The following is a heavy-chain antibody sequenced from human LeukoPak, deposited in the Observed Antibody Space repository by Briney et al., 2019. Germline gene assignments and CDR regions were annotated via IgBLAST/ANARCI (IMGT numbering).Heavy chain of an antibody. CDR1: GDSMSSYL. Sequence: PSETLSLTCTVSGDSMSSYLWTWVRQFPGKGLEWVGYIYQTTTTYNPSLKGRVTISADMSQNQLSLKVTSVTAADTAVYYCARNFPGRTEDVWGKGTTVIVSS. J-gene: IGHJ6*04. CDR3: ARNFPGRTEDV. D-gene: IGHD1-14*01. CDR2: IYQTTT. V-gene: IGHV4-59*01.